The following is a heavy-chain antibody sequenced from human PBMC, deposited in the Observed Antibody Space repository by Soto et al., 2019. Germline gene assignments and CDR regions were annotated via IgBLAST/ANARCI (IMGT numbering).Heavy chain of an antibody. J-gene: IGHJ4*02. CDR2: INPTGGST. Sequence: ASVKVSCKASGYTFINYYIHWVRQAPGHGLEWMAIINPTGGSTNYAQKFQGRLTLTMDTSTTTVYMELSSLTSEDTAIYYCARHLAAGDVWGKGTLVTVFS. CDR3: ARHLAAGDV. CDR1: GYTFINYY. D-gene: IGHD2-8*02. V-gene: IGHV1-46*01.